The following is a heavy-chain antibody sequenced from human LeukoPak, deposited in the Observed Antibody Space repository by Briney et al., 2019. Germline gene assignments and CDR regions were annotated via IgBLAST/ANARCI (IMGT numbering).Heavy chain of an antibody. D-gene: IGHD6-19*01. CDR3: ARPISSGSIDY. CDR2: ITADGSST. Sequence: QPGGSLRLSCAASGFTFNTYWMHWVRQAPGKGLLWVSRITADGSSTRYADSVKGRFTVSRDNAKNTLYLQMNSLRAEDTAVYYCARPISSGSIDYWGQGTLVTVPS. CDR1: GFTFNTYW. V-gene: IGHV3-74*01. J-gene: IGHJ4*02.